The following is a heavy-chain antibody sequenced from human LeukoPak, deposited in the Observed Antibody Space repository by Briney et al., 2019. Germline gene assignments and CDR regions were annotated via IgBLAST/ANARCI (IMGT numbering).Heavy chain of an antibody. V-gene: IGHV4-34*01. D-gene: IGHD5-24*01. CDR2: INHSGST. CDR3: TRGEMATIDY. Sequence: SETLSLTCAVYGASFSGSYWSWIRQPPGKGLEWIGEINHSGSTNYNSSLKSRVTISVDTSKNQFSLKLTSVTAADTAVYYCTRGEMATIDYWGQGTLVTASS. CDR1: GASFSGSY. J-gene: IGHJ4*02.